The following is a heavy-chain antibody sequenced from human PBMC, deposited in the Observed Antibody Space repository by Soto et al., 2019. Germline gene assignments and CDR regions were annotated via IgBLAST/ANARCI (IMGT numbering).Heavy chain of an antibody. CDR1: GGSISSGGYY. CDR3: ARGDLGAENWFDP. J-gene: IGHJ5*02. V-gene: IGHV4-31*03. Sequence: SETLSLTCTVSGGSISSGGYYRSWIRQHPGKSLEWIGYIYYSGSTYYNPSLKSRVTISVDTSKNQFSLKLSSVTAADTAVYYCARGDLGAENWFDPWGQGTLVTVSS. CDR2: IYYSGST.